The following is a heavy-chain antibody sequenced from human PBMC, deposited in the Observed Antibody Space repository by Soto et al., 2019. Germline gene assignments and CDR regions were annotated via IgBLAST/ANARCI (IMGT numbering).Heavy chain of an antibody. Sequence: PSETLSLTCAVSGCSISSYYWSGMRQHPGEGLEWIGDIYYSGSTIYNPSLKSRVTISVDTSKDQFSLKLSSVTAADMAVYYCERARYDSSGYYYFDYWGQGTLVTVSS. V-gene: IGHV4-59*01. CDR1: GCSISSYY. J-gene: IGHJ4*02. CDR3: ERARYDSSGYYYFDY. CDR2: IYYSGST. D-gene: IGHD3-22*01.